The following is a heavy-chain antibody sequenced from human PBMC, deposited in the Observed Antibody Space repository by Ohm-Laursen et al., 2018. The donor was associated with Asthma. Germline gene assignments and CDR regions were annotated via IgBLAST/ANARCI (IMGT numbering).Heavy chain of an antibody. J-gene: IGHJ4*02. D-gene: IGHD4-17*01. V-gene: IGHV4-61*01. CDR3: ARIRNDYGDYEFDY. Sequence: SETLSLTWTVSGDSVSSGSYFWSWIRQPPGKGLEWIGYIHNIGSTNYNPSLKSRVTISADSSKNQFSLKLSSVTAADTAVYYCARIRNDYGDYEFDYWGQGTLVTVSS. CDR2: IHNIGST. CDR1: GDSVSSGSYF.